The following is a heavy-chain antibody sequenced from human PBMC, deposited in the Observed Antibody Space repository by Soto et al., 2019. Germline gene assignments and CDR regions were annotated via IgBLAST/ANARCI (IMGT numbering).Heavy chain of an antibody. D-gene: IGHD3-10*01. CDR3: ARDISYGSGHDFDI. J-gene: IGHJ3*02. Sequence: ASVKVSCKASGYTFTGYYMHWVRQAPGQGLEWMGWINPNSGGTNYAQKFQGWVTMTRDTSISTAYMELSRLRSDDTAVYYCARDISYGSGHDFDIWGQGTMVTV. V-gene: IGHV1-2*04. CDR2: INPNSGGT. CDR1: GYTFTGYY.